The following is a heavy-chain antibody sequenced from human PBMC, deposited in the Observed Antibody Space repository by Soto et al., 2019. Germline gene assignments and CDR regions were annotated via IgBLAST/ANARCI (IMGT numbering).Heavy chain of an antibody. Sequence: EVQLVESGGGLVQPGGSLRLSCAASGFTFSNYWMSWVRQAPGKGLEWVANIKQDGSQNYYVDSVKGRFTTSRDNTKNSFYLQMNSLRAEDTAVYYCAREHINGWKFDYWGRGTLVTVSS. CDR2: IKQDGSQN. CDR3: AREHINGWKFDY. V-gene: IGHV3-7*01. CDR1: GFTFSNYW. D-gene: IGHD6-19*01. J-gene: IGHJ4*02.